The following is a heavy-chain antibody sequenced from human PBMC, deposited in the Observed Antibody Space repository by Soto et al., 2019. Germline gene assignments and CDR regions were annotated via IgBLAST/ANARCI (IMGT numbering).Heavy chain of an antibody. CDR3: ARMDFWSGPINYYYYYGMDV. D-gene: IGHD3-3*01. CDR2: IIPIFGTA. J-gene: IGHJ6*02. V-gene: IGHV1-69*12. CDR1: GGTFSSYA. Sequence: QVQLVQSGAEVKKPGSSVKVSCKASGGTFSSYAISWVRQAPGQGLEWMGGIIPIFGTANYAQKFQGRATITAEEYTSTAYMELSSRRSEDTAVYYCARMDFWSGPINYYYYYGMDVWGQGTTVTVSS.